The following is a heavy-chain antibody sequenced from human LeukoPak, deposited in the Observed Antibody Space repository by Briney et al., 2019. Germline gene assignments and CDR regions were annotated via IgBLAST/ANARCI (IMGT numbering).Heavy chain of an antibody. CDR3: ARDGFIVSLLHAAYYYYYYMDV. V-gene: IGHV3-20*04. CDR2: INWNGGST. J-gene: IGHJ6*03. D-gene: IGHD1-26*01. CDR1: GFTFDDYG. Sequence: SGGSLRLSCAASGFTFDDYGMSWVRQAPGKGLEWVSGINWNGGSTGYADSVKGRFTISRDNAKNSLYLQMNSLRAEDTALYYCARDGFIVSLLHAAYYYYYYMDVWGKGTTVTVSS.